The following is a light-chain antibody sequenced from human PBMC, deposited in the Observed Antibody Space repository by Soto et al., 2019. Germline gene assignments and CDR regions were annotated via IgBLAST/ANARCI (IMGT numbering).Light chain of an antibody. V-gene: IGKV1-27*01. CDR2: AAS. CDR3: QKYNSAPLT. CDR1: QGISTY. J-gene: IGKJ4*01. Sequence: DIQMTQSPSSLSASVGDRVTITCRASQGISTYLAWYQQKPGKVPKLLIYAASTLQSGVPSRFSGSGSGTDFTLTIRSLQPEDVATYYFQKYNSAPLTFGGGTKVEIK.